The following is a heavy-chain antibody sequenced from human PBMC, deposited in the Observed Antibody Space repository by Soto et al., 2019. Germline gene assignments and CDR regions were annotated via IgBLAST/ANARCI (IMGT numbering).Heavy chain of an antibody. CDR2: IIPIFGTA. Sequence: QVQLVQSGAEVKKPGSSVKVSCKASGGTFSSYAISWVRQAPGQGLEWMGGIIPIFGTADYAQKFQGRVTINADESTSTAYMELSSLRSEDKAVYYCASHYDSSGYYYRGLDYWGQGTLVTVSS. D-gene: IGHD3-22*01. CDR3: ASHYDSSGYYYRGLDY. CDR1: GGTFSSYA. V-gene: IGHV1-69*12. J-gene: IGHJ4*02.